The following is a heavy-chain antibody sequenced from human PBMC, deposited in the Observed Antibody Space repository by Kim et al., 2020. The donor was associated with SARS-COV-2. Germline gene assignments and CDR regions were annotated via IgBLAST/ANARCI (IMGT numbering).Heavy chain of an antibody. V-gene: IGHV1-69*06. J-gene: IGHJ5*02. D-gene: IGHD3-9*01. CDR2: IIPIFGTA. CDR3: ARGFSLRYFDWSPDGWFDP. CDR1: GGTFSSYA. Sequence: SVKVSCKASGGTFSSYAISWVRQAPGQGLEWMGGIIPIFGTANYAQKFQGRVTITADKSTSTAYMELSSLRSEDTAVYYCARGFSLRYFDWSPDGWFDPWGQGTLVTVSS.